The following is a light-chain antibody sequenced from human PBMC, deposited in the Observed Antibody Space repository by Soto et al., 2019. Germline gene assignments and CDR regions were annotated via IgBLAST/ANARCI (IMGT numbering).Light chain of an antibody. CDR1: QRIGGF. CDR2: SAS. CDR3: QQSYRTPRN. Sequence: DIQMTQSPSSLSVSVGDRVTITLRASQRIGGFLNWYQQKLGKASKRLIYSASYLQSGVPSRFSGGGSGTDCTLTISSRQPEDCATYYCQQSYRTPRNFGGGNNGDIK. J-gene: IGKJ4*01. V-gene: IGKV1-39*01.